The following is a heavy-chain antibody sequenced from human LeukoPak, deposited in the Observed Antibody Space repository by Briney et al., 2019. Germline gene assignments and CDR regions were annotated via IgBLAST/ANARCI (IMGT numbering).Heavy chain of an antibody. Sequence: PSETLSLTCTVSGGSISSSSYYWGWIRQPPGTGLEWIGSIYYSGSTYYNPSLKSRVTISVDTSKNQFSLKLSSVTAADTAVYYCARQAFRIEWNYGPHDYWGQGTLVTVSS. CDR2: IYYSGST. V-gene: IGHV4-39*01. CDR3: ARQAFRIEWNYGPHDY. J-gene: IGHJ4*02. CDR1: GGSISSSSYY. D-gene: IGHD1-7*01.